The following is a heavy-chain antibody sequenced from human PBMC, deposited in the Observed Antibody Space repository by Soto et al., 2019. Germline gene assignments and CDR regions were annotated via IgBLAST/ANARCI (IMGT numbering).Heavy chain of an antibody. J-gene: IGHJ5*02. V-gene: IGHV4-34*01. D-gene: IGHD5-12*01. CDR1: GGSFSGYY. Sequence: SQTLSLTCAVYGGSFSGYYWTWIRQPPGTGLEWIGEINHSGSTNYNPSLKSRVTISVDTSKNQFSLKLSSVTAADTAVYYCARASNWFDPWGQGTLVTVSS. CDR2: INHSGST. CDR3: ARASNWFDP.